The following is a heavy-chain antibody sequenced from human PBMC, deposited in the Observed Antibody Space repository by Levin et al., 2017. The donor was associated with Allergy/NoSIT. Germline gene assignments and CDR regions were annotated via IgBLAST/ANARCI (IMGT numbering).Heavy chain of an antibody. J-gene: IGHJ6*02. CDR2: ISYDGRNK. D-gene: IGHD6-19*01. Sequence: SCAASGFTFSIHALHWVRQAPGKGLEWVAVISYDGRNKYYADSVKGRFTISRDNSKNTLYLQMNSLGAEDTAVYYCARGDSIALAAYAMNVWGQGTTVTVSS. CDR1: GFTFSIHA. CDR3: ARGDSIALAAYAMNV. V-gene: IGHV3-30*04.